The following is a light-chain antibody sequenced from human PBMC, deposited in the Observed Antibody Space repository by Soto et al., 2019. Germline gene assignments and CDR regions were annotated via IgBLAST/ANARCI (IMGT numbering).Light chain of an antibody. J-gene: IGKJ1*01. V-gene: IGKV1-5*01. CDR1: QSISSW. Sequence: DIQITQSPSTLSASVGARVTITCRASQSISSWLAWYQQKPGKAPKLLIYDASSLESGVPSRFSGSGSETEFTLTISSLQPDDFATYYCQQYNSYSSWTFGQGTKVDI. CDR3: QQYNSYSSWT. CDR2: DAS.